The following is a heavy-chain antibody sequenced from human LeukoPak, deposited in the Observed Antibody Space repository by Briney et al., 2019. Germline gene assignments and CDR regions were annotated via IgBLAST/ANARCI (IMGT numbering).Heavy chain of an antibody. CDR1: GGSISSGDYY. CDR2: IYNNGRT. Sequence: PSQTLSLTCNVSGGSISSGDYYWSWIRQPPGKGLEWIGYIYNNGRTYYNPSLKSRVTISVDTSKNEFSLKLSSVTAADTAVYYCASAPGLEWLDWYFDLWGRGTLVTVSS. V-gene: IGHV4-30-4*08. J-gene: IGHJ2*01. CDR3: ASAPGLEWLDWYFDL. D-gene: IGHD3-3*01.